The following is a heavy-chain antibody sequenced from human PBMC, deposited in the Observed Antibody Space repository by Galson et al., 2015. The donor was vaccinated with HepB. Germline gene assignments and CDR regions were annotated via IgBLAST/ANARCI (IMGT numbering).Heavy chain of an antibody. CDR3: ARDFGLEVAAAGTREDGMDV. CDR1: GFTFSSYA. J-gene: IGHJ6*02. D-gene: IGHD6-13*01. CDR2: ISYDGSNK. V-gene: IGHV3-30*04. Sequence: SLRLSCAASGFTFSSYAMHWVRQAPGKGLEWVAVISYDGSNKYYADSVKGRFTISRDNSKNTLYLQMNSLRAEDTAVYYCARDFGLEVAAAGTREDGMDVWGQGTTVTVSS.